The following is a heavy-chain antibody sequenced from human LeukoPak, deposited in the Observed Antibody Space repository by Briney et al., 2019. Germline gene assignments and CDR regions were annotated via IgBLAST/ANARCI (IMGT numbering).Heavy chain of an antibody. CDR3: ARGFRDTAMFLDY. Sequence: GGSLRLSCAASGFTFSSYEMNWVRQAPGKGLEWISAISGSSSNVYYAASVRGRFTISRDNAENSLYLQLNTMRAEDTAVYYCARGFRDTAMFLDYWGQGTLVSVSS. V-gene: IGHV3-48*03. CDR2: ISGSSSNV. CDR1: GFTFSSYE. J-gene: IGHJ4*02. D-gene: IGHD5-18*01.